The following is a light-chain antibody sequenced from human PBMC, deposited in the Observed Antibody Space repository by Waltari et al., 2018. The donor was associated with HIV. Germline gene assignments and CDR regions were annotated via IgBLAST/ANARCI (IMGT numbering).Light chain of an antibody. V-gene: IGLV2-8*01. CDR1: SSDIGGYNY. CDR2: EVN. J-gene: IGLJ1*01. Sequence: QSALTQPPSASGSPGPSVTISCTGTSSDIGGYNYVSWYQQHPGKAPKLMIYEVNERPSGVPDRFSGCKSGNTASLTVSGLRAEDEADYYCSSYAGSNNYVFGTGTKVTVL. CDR3: SSYAGSNNYV.